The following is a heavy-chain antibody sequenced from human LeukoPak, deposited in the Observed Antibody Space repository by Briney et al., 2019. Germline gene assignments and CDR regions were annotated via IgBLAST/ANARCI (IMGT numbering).Heavy chain of an antibody. Sequence: GGSLRLSCAASGFTFSNYWMSWVRQAPGKGLEWVANIKQDGSEKYYVDSVKGRFTISRDTAKNSLFLQMNSLRAEDTAVYYCARESRGYDILTGKYHRGYYSYYMDVWGKGTTVTVSS. D-gene: IGHD3-9*01. V-gene: IGHV3-7*01. CDR2: IKQDGSEK. J-gene: IGHJ6*03. CDR3: ARESRGYDILTGKYHRGYYSYYMDV. CDR1: GFTFSNYW.